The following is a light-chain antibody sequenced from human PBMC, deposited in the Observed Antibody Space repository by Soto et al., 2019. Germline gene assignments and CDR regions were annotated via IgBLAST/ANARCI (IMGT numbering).Light chain of an antibody. CDR3: QQLNSYPLT. V-gene: IGKV1-9*01. Sequence: DIQLTQSPSFLSASVGGRVTITCRASQAISSHLAWYQQKPGKAPNLLIYGASTLQSGVPSRSSGSGSGTQFTLTISSLQPEDFATYYCQQLNSYPLTFGPGTTVDIK. CDR1: QAISSH. CDR2: GAS. J-gene: IGKJ3*01.